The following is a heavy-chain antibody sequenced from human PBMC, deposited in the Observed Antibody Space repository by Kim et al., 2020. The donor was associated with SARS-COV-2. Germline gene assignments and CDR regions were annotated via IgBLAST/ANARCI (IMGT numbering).Heavy chain of an antibody. D-gene: IGHD3-22*01. CDR1: GGTFSSYA. CDR2: IIPIFGTA. V-gene: IGHV1-69*13. Sequence: SVKVSCKASGGTFSSYAISWVRQAPGQGLEWMGGIIPIFGTANYAQKFQGRVTITADESTSTAYMELSSLRSEDTAVYYCARDILGAMIVVDSYGMDVWGQGTTVTVSS. CDR3: ARDILGAMIVVDSYGMDV. J-gene: IGHJ6*02.